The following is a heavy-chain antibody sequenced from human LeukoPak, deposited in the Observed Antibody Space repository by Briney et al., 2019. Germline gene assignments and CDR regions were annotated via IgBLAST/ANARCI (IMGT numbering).Heavy chain of an antibody. CDR1: GFNFDRYT. V-gene: IGHV3-43*01. J-gene: IGHJ4*02. CDR2: AGWAGGTT. D-gene: IGHD5-18*01. Sequence: GGSLRLSCATSGFNFDRYTIHWVRQAPGKGLEWVSLAGWAGGTTYYSDSVRGRFTISRDSGKNSVYLQMYSLTTDDTAFYFCAKELDTMFFDYWGQGALVTVSS. CDR3: AKELDTMFFDY.